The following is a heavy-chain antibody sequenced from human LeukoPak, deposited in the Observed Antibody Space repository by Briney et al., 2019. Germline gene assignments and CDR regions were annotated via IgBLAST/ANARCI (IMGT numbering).Heavy chain of an antibody. CDR3: ARDLMAWEPPGERAFDI. V-gene: IGHV4-30-4*08. CDR1: GGSISSGDYY. CDR2: IYYSGST. J-gene: IGHJ3*02. Sequence: PSETLSLTCTVSGGSISSGDYYWSWIRQPPGKGLEWIGYIYYSGSTYYNPSLKSRVTISVDTSKNQFSLKLSSVTAADTAVYYCARDLMAWEPPGERAFDIWGQGTMVTVSS. D-gene: IGHD1-14*01.